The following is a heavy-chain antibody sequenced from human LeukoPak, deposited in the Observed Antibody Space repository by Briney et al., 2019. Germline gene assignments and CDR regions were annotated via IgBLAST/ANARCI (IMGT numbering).Heavy chain of an antibody. CDR1: GFTFDDYG. CDR3: ARGIRFLEWLSGSDY. D-gene: IGHD3-3*01. V-gene: IGHV3-20*04. CDR2: INWNGGST. Sequence: PGGSLRLSCAASGFTFDDYGMSWVRQAPGKGLEWVSGINWNGGSTVYADSVKGRFTISRDNAKNSLYLQMNSLRVEDTALYYCARGIRFLEWLSGSDYWGQGTLVTVSS. J-gene: IGHJ4*02.